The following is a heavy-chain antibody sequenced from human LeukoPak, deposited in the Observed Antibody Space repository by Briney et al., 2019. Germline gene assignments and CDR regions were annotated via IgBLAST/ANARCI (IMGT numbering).Heavy chain of an antibody. V-gene: IGHV3-53*01. CDR1: GFTVSSNY. D-gene: IGHD4-23*01. CDR3: ARGALDYGGNLRGLDY. J-gene: IGHJ4*02. Sequence: GGSLRLSCAASGFTVSSNYMSWVRQAPGKGLEWVSVIYSGGSTYYADSVKGRFTISRDNSKNTLYLQMNSLRAEDTAVYYCARGALDYGGNLRGLDYWGQGTLVTVSS. CDR2: IYSGGST.